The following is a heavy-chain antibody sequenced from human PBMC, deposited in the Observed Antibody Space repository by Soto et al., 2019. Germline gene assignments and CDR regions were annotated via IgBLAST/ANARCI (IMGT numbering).Heavy chain of an antibody. CDR2: ISAYNGNT. Sequence: ASVKVSCKASGYTFTSYGISWVRQAPGQGLEWMGWISAYNGNTNYAQKLQGRVTMTTDTSTSTAYMELGSLRSDDTAVYYCAREDGSSSFYYYYGMDVWGQGTTVTVSS. D-gene: IGHD6-6*01. V-gene: IGHV1-18*04. CDR1: GYTFTSYG. J-gene: IGHJ6*02. CDR3: AREDGSSSFYYYYGMDV.